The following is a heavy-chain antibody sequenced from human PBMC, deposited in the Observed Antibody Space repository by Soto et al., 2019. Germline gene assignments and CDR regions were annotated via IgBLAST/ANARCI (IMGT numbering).Heavy chain of an antibody. CDR2: IIPIFGTA. D-gene: IGHD3-9*01. J-gene: IGHJ6*02. Sequence: SSVKVSCKASGGTFSSYAISWVRQAPGQGLEWMGGIIPIFGTANYAQKFQGRVTITADESTSTAYMELSSLRSEDTAVYYCARALVLRYFDWPYYYYGRDVWGQGTTVTVSS. CDR1: GGTFSSYA. CDR3: ARALVLRYFDWPYYYYGRDV. V-gene: IGHV1-69*13.